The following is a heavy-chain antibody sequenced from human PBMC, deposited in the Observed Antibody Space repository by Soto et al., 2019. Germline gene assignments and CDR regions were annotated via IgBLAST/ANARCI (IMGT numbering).Heavy chain of an antibody. J-gene: IGHJ6*03. V-gene: IGHV4-59*01. CDR2: IYYSGST. CDR1: GGSISSYY. Sequence: PSETLSLTCTVSGGSISSYYWSWIRQPPGKGLEWIGYIYYSGSTNYNPSLKSRVTISVDTSKNQFSLKLSSVTAADTAVYYCARDRGVEWLLGHYYYYMDVWGKGTTVTVSS. CDR3: ARDRGVEWLLGHYYYYMDV. D-gene: IGHD3-3*01.